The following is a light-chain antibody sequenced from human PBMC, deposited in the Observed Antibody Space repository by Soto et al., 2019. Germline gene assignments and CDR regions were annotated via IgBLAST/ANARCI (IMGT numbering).Light chain of an antibody. Sequence: QSALTQPASVSGSPGQSITISCTGTSSDVGAYNYVSWYQQHPGKVPKLVIYDVSDRPSGVSNRFSGSKSGNTASLTISGLQAEYEADYYCSSFTRSNSYVFGTGTKVTVL. CDR2: DVS. J-gene: IGLJ1*01. CDR1: SSDVGAYNY. V-gene: IGLV2-14*03. CDR3: SSFTRSNSYV.